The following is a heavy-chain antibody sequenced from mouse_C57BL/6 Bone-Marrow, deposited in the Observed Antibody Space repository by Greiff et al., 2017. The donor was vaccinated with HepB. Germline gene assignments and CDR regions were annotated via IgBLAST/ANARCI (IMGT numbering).Heavy chain of an antibody. D-gene: IGHD1-3*01. CDR1: GFTFTDYY. CDR3: GRGSTCGGFAY. CDR2: IRNKANGYTT. Sequence: EVKLMESGGGLVQPGGSLSLSCAASGFTFTDYYMSWVRQPPGKALEWLGFIRNKANGYTTEYSASVKGRFTISRDNSQSILYLQMNALRAEDSATYYCGRGSTCGGFAYWGQGTLVTVSA. V-gene: IGHV7-3*01. J-gene: IGHJ3*01.